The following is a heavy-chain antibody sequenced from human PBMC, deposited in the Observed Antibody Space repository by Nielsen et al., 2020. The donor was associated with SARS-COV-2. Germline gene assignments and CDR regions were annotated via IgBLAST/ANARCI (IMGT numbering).Heavy chain of an antibody. CDR1: GFTFSSYA. CDR2: ISGSGGST. J-gene: IGHJ6*02. Sequence: GESLKISCAASGFTFSSYAMSWVRQAPGKGLEWVSAISGSGGSTYYADSVKGRFTISRDNSKNTLYLQMNSLRAEDTAVYYCARAETYYDFWSGYYFYYYYGMDVWGQGTTVTVSS. D-gene: IGHD3-3*01. CDR3: ARAETYYDFWSGYYFYYYYGMDV. V-gene: IGHV3-23*01.